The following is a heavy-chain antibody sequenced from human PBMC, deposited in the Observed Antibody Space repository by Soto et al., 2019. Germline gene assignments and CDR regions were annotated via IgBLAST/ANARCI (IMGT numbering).Heavy chain of an antibody. CDR2: ISAYNGNT. CDR3: ARSRSGSYRFDP. D-gene: IGHD3-22*01. Sequence: ASVKVSCKASGYTFTSYGISWVRQAPRQGLEWMGWISAYNGNTNYAQKLQGRVTMTTDTSTSTAYMELRSLRSDVTALYYCARSRSGSYRFDPWGQGTLVTVSS. V-gene: IGHV1-18*01. CDR1: GYTFTSYG. J-gene: IGHJ5*02.